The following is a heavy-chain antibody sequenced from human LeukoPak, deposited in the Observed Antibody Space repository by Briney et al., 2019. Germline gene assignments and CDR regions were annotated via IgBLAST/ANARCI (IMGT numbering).Heavy chain of an antibody. CDR3: ARGPGYYYDSSGYYYPSPPFDY. CDR1: GGPFSGYY. Sequence: PSETLSLTCAVYGGPFSGYYWSWIRQPPGKGLEWIGEINHSGSTNYNPSLKSRVTISVDTSKNQFSLKLSSVTAADTAVYYCARGPGYYYDSSGYYYPSPPFDYWGQGTLVTVSS. CDR2: INHSGST. V-gene: IGHV4-34*01. J-gene: IGHJ4*02. D-gene: IGHD3-22*01.